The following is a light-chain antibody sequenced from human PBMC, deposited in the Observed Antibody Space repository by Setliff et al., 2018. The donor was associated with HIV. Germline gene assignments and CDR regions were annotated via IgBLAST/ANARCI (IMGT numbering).Light chain of an antibody. CDR1: SRDVGGGSNY. CDR2: DVN. CDR3: CSFTSSNTYV. J-gene: IGLJ1*01. Sequence: QPALAQAASVSGSPGQSITMSCTGTSRDVGGGSNYVSWFQQHPGKAPKLIIFDVNKRPSGVSDRFSASKSGNTASLTISGLQADDEADYYCCSFTSSNTYVFGTGTKVTVL. V-gene: IGLV2-14*03.